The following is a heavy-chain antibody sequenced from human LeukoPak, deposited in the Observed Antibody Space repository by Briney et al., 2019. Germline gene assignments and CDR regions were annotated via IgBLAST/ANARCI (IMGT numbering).Heavy chain of an antibody. CDR3: VKAPYSSSWFVY. Sequence: PGGSLRLPCSASGFTFICYAMPWVPQAPGKGLENVSAISSNGGSTYYADSLKGRFTISRDNSKNTLYLQMSSLRADDTAVYYCVKAPYSSSWFVYWGQGTLVTVSS. J-gene: IGHJ4*02. CDR1: GFTFICYA. CDR2: ISSNGGST. D-gene: IGHD6-13*01. V-gene: IGHV3-64D*09.